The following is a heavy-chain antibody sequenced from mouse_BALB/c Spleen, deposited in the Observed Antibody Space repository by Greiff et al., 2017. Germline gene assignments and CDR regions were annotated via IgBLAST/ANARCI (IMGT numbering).Heavy chain of an antibody. J-gene: IGHJ2*01. CDR3: ARRDWDGLDY. Sequence: DVHLVESGPGLVKPSQSLSLTCTVTGYSITSDYAWNWIRQFPGNKLEWMGYISYSGSTSYNPSLKSRISITRDTSKNQFFLQLNSVTTEDTATYYCARRDWDGLDYWGQGTTLTVSS. D-gene: IGHD4-1*01. CDR2: ISYSGST. V-gene: IGHV3-2*02. CDR1: GYSITSDYA.